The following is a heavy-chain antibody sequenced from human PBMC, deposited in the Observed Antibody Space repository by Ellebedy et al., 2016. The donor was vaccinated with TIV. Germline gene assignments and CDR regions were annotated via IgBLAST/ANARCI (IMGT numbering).Heavy chain of an antibody. CDR2: IYYTGST. Sequence: SETLSFTCTVSGGSISRSSYYWGWIRQPPGKGLEWIGSIYYTGSTDYNPSLKSRVTISADTSKNQFSLRLSSVTAADTAVYYCARWFGELLYVRWFDPWGQGTLVTVSS. D-gene: IGHD3-10*01. CDR1: GGSISRSSYY. J-gene: IGHJ5*02. CDR3: ARWFGELLYVRWFDP. V-gene: IGHV4-39*01.